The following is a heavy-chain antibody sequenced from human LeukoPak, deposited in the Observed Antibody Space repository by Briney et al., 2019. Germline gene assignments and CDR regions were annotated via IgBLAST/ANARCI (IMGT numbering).Heavy chain of an antibody. J-gene: IGHJ4*02. Sequence: GGSLRLSCAASGFTFSSYSMNWVRQAPGKGLEWVSSISSSSSYIYYADSVKGRFTISRDNAKNSLYLQMNSLRAEDTAVYYCATGLITGTRRIDYWGQGTLVTVSS. CDR3: ATGLITGTRRIDY. V-gene: IGHV3-21*01. CDR2: ISSSSSYI. CDR1: GFTFSSYS. D-gene: IGHD1-20*01.